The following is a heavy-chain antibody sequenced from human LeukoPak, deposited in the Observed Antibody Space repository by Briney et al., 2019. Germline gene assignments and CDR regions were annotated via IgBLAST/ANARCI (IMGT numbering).Heavy chain of an antibody. CDR3: TTGIDDEGGY. CDR2: IKTNAEGGTL. Sequence: GGSLRLFCAASGFTYSNVWMNWVRQAPGKGLEWVGRIKTNAEGGTLDYTAPVKGRFTISREDSKNTLYLQMDSLEVEDTGMYYCTTGIDDEGGYWGQGTLVTVSS. CDR1: GFTYSNVW. D-gene: IGHD3-3*02. V-gene: IGHV3-15*07. J-gene: IGHJ4*02.